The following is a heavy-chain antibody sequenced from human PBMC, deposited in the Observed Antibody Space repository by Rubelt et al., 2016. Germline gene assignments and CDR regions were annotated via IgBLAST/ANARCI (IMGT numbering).Heavy chain of an antibody. CDR1: GFTFSSYW. Sequence: EVQLVESGGGLVQPGGSLRLSCAASGFTFSSYWMHWVRQAPGKGLEWVANIKDDGSETYYVESVMGRFTVAKANAKNSLHLQMNSLRTEDTAVYYCARHGRRCFDLWGQGTLVTVSS. J-gene: IGHJ4*02. CDR3: ARHGRRCFDL. V-gene: IGHV3-7*03. CDR2: IKDDGSET.